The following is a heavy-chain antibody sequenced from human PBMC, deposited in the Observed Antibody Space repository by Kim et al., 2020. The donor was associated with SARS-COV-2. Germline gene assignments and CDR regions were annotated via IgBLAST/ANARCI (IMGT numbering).Heavy chain of an antibody. D-gene: IGHD3-3*01. Sequence: GRFTISRDDSKNTLYLQMNSLKTEDTAVYYCTSSVVLRFLEWLRPDAFDIWGQGTMVTVSS. J-gene: IGHJ3*02. CDR3: TSSVVLRFLEWLRPDAFDI. V-gene: IGHV3-15*01.